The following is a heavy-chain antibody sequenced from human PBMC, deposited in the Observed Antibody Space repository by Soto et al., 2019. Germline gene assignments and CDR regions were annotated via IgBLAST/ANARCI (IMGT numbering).Heavy chain of an antibody. CDR2: IWYDGSNK. CDR1: GFTFSSYG. CDR3: ARGTAWQFLRAAASPLDY. D-gene: IGHD6-13*01. Sequence: GGSLRLSCAASGFTFSSYGMHWVRQAPGKGLEWVAVIWYDGSNKYYADSVKGRFTISRDNSKNTLYLQMNSLRAEDTAVYYCARGTAWQFLRAAASPLDYWGQGTLVTVSS. J-gene: IGHJ4*02. V-gene: IGHV3-33*01.